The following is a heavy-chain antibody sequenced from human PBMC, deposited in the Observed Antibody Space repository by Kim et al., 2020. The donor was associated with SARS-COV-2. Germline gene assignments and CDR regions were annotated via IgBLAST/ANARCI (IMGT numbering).Heavy chain of an antibody. Sequence: SETRSLTCAVYGGSFSGYYWSWIRQPPGKGLEWIGEINHSGSTNYNPSLKSRVTISVDTSKNQFSLKLSSVTAADTAVYYCARGLRWLVPLDYWGQGTLVTVSS. V-gene: IGHV4-34*01. CDR3: ARGLRWLVPLDY. D-gene: IGHD6-19*01. CDR1: GGSFSGYY. J-gene: IGHJ4*02. CDR2: INHSGST.